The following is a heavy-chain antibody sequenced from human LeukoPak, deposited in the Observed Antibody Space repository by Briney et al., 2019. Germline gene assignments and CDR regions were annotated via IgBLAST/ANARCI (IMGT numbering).Heavy chain of an antibody. CDR3: AKGGKWDVTPFDY. D-gene: IGHD1-26*01. CDR1: GFTFTSYS. Sequence: GGSLRLACAASGFTFTSYSMNWVRQAPGKGLEWVSTISGGGGSTYYADSVKGRFTISRDNSKNTLYLQVNSLRAEDTAVYYCAKGGKWDVTPFDYWGQGTLVTVSS. CDR2: ISGGGGST. J-gene: IGHJ4*02. V-gene: IGHV3-23*01.